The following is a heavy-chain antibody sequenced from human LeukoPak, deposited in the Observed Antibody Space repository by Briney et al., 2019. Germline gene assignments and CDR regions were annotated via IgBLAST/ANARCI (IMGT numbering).Heavy chain of an antibody. CDR1: GFSFSNYG. CDR3: ARDLPFDQLLSLPYNAMDV. D-gene: IGHD2-2*01. J-gene: IGHJ6*02. V-gene: IGHV3-33*01. Sequence: PGRSLRLSCAASGFSFSNYGMHWVRQAPGKGLEWVAVIWSDGSNKYYADSVKGRFTVSRDNSRNTLFLQMNSLRVQDTAVYHCARDLPFDQLLSLPYNAMDVWGQGTTVTVSS. CDR2: IWSDGSNK.